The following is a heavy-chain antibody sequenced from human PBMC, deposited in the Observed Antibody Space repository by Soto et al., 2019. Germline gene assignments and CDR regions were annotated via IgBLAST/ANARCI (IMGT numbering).Heavy chain of an antibody. Sequence: PSETLSLTCTVSCDSIRNYYWSWIRQPAGKGLEWIGRIYSSGSTDYNASLKSRVSMSVDRSNNQFFLRLTSVTAADTAVYYCVRDCSGGGCYSDYGMDVWGQGTTVTVSS. J-gene: IGHJ6*02. D-gene: IGHD2-15*01. CDR1: CDSIRNYY. V-gene: IGHV4-4*07. CDR3: VRDCSGGGCYSDYGMDV. CDR2: IYSSGST.